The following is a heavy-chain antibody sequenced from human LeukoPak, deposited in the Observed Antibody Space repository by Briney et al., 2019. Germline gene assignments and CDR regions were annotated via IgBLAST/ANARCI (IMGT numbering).Heavy chain of an antibody. J-gene: IGHJ4*02. Sequence: PSETLSLTCAVSGGSISTNNYYWGWIRRPPGKGLEWIGSIYYTGSTYYNPSLKSRVTISVDTSKNQFSLKLSSVTAADTAVYYCARGGSVTTLYYYDSSGSYYFDYWGQGTLVTVSS. CDR1: GGSISTNNYY. V-gene: IGHV4-39*07. CDR3: ARGGSVTTLYYYDSSGSYYFDY. CDR2: IYYTGST. D-gene: IGHD3-22*01.